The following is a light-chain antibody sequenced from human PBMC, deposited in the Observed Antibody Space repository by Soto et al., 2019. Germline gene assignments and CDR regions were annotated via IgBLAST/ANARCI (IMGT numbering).Light chain of an antibody. V-gene: IGKV1-33*01. CDR2: DAS. J-gene: IGKJ5*01. Sequence: DIQMTQSPSSLSASVGDRVTITCQASQNINNYLNWYKQKPEKAPKLLIYDASNMETGVPSRFSGSGSGTDFTLTISSLQPEDIATYYCQQYDNLPITFGQGTRLEIK. CDR3: QQYDNLPIT. CDR1: QNINNY.